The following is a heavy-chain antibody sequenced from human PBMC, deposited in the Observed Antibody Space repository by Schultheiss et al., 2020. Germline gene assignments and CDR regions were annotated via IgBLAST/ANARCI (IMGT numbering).Heavy chain of an antibody. Sequence: GGSLRLSCAASGFTFSNAWMNWVRQAPGKGLEWVSAISGSGGSTYYADSVKGRFTISRDNSKNTLYLQMNSLRAEDTAVYYCARDLDDSSYDYWGQGTLVTVSS. CDR1: GFTFSNAW. V-gene: IGHV3-23*01. CDR2: ISGSGGST. CDR3: ARDLDDSSYDY. D-gene: IGHD6-6*01. J-gene: IGHJ4*02.